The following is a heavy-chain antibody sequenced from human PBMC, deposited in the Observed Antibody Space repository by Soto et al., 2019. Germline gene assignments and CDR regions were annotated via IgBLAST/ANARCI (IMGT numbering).Heavy chain of an antibody. V-gene: IGHV3-72*01. Sequence: GGSLRLSCAASGFTFSDHYMDWVRQAPGKGLEWVGRTRNKANSYTTEYAASVKGRFTISRDDSKNSLYLQMNSLRAEDTAVYYCAREVAKLYGMDVWGQGTTVTVSS. CDR1: GFTFSDHY. J-gene: IGHJ6*02. CDR3: AREVAKLYGMDV. CDR2: TRNKANSYTT. D-gene: IGHD1-7*01.